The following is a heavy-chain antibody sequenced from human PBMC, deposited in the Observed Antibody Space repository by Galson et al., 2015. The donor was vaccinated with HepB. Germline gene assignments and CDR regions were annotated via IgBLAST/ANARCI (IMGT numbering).Heavy chain of an antibody. D-gene: IGHD3-3*01. CDR2: IYTSGST. J-gene: IGHJ5*02. CDR1: GGSISSGSYY. CDR3: ARDVAFGVENWFDP. V-gene: IGHV4-61*02. Sequence: LSLTCTVSGGSISSGSYYWSWIRQPAGKGLEWIGRIYTSGSTNYNPSLKSRVTMSVDTSKNQFSLKLSSVTAADTAVYYCARDVAFGVENWFDPWGQGTLVTVSS.